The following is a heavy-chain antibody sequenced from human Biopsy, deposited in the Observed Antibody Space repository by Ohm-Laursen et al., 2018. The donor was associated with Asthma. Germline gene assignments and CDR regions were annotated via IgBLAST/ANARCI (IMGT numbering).Heavy chain of an antibody. Sequence: SLRLSCAASGFTFRHYALHWVRQAPGKGLEWVAFILSDGGEPSYADSVKGRFSISRDNSKSAVYLQMNSLRAGDTAVYYCASESYLRGFGHTLDLWGQGTLVTVSS. CDR1: GFTFRHYA. CDR3: ASESYLRGFGHTLDL. CDR2: ILSDGGEP. D-gene: IGHD5-12*01. J-gene: IGHJ5*02. V-gene: IGHV3-33*01.